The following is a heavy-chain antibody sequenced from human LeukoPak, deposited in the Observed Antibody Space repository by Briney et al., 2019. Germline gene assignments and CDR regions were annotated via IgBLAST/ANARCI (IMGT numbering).Heavy chain of an antibody. CDR3: TKRGLDK. J-gene: IGHJ4*02. V-gene: IGHV5-51*01. CDR2: IYPGHSRT. Sequence: GLSLHISCQGSGYIFTNYGIGWVRQMPGKGPEWMAIIYPGHSRTKYSPSFQGQVTISADKSLSTAYLQWSSLQVSDSAMYYCTKRGLDKWGQETLVTVSS. CDR1: GYIFTNYG.